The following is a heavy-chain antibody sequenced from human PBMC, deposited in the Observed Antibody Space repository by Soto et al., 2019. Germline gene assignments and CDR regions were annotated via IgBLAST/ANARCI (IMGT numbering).Heavy chain of an antibody. CDR1: GFTFSGST. Sequence: EVQLVESGGGLVQPGGSLKLSCAASGFTFSGSTMHWVRQAPGKGLEWISYMSSSSSTIYYADSVKGRVTISRDKDKNSLYVQMNSLRAGDAAVYYCARAHLAYSTGRTFDLWGQGTMVPRSS. CDR2: MSSSSSTI. V-gene: IGHV3-48*01. CDR3: ARAHLAYSTGRTFDL. D-gene: IGHD6-19*01. J-gene: IGHJ3*01.